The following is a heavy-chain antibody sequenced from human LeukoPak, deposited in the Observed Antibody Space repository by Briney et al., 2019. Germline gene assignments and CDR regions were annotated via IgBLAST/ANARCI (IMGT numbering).Heavy chain of an antibody. CDR1: GFTFDDYA. CDR2: ISWNSGSI. V-gene: IGHV3-9*01. Sequence: PGGSLRLSCAAFGFTFDDYAMHWVRQAPGKGLEWVSGISWNSGSIGYADSVKGRFTISRDNSKNTLYLQMNSLRAEDTAVYYCARDRCGGDCYSQDNWFDPWGQGTLVTVSS. J-gene: IGHJ5*02. CDR3: ARDRCGGDCYSQDNWFDP. D-gene: IGHD2-21*02.